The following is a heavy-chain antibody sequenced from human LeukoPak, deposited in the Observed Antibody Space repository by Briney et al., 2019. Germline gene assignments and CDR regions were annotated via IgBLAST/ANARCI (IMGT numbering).Heavy chain of an antibody. V-gene: IGHV1-2*02. CDR2: INPDNGVT. CDR3: ARDPAPATYSSGWIDWFDP. CDR1: GYTFTGYY. D-gene: IGHD6-19*01. Sequence: ASVKVSCKASGYTFTGYYIHWVRQAPGQGLEWMGWINPDNGVTNYAQKFQGRVTMTRDTSISTAYMELSRLRSDDTAVYYCARDPAPATYSSGWIDWFDPWGQGTLVTVSS. J-gene: IGHJ5*02.